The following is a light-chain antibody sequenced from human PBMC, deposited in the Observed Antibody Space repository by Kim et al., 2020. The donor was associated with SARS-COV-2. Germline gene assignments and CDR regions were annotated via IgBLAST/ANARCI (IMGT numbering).Light chain of an antibody. CDR3: NSRDSSCNHWV. Sequence: SSELTQDPAVSVALGQTVRITCQGDSLRIYYASWYQQKPGQAPVLVIYGKNNRPSGIPDRFSGSSSGNTASLTITGAQAEDEADYYCNSRDSSCNHWVFG. V-gene: IGLV3-19*01. CDR1: SLRIYY. CDR2: GKN. J-gene: IGLJ3*02.